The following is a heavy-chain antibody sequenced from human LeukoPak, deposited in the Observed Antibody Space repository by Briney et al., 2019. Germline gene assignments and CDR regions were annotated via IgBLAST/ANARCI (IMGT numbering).Heavy chain of an antibody. D-gene: IGHD2/OR15-2a*01. CDR1: GFIFNSYA. J-gene: IGHJ4*02. Sequence: GGSLRLSCAASGFIFNSYAMSWVRQTPGKGLEWVSVISGSGGSTYYADSVKGRFTISRDNSKNTLYLQMNSLRADDTAVYYCAKSCNWSVSGPKDHDQWGQGTLVTVSS. CDR2: ISGSGGST. V-gene: IGHV3-23*01. CDR3: AKSCNWSVSGPKDHDQ.